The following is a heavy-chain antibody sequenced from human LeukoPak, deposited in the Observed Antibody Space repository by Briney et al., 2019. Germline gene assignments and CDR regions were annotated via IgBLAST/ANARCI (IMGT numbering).Heavy chain of an antibody. Sequence: GGSLRLSCAASGFTVSTNYMSWVRQAPGKGLEWVSVIYRDDTTYYADSVKGRFTISRDNSKNTLYLQMNSLRAEDTAVYYCARAAYDSGSYIVNHDYWGQGTLVTVPS. CDR2: IYRDDTT. J-gene: IGHJ4*02. CDR1: GFTVSTNY. CDR3: ARAAYDSGSYIVNHDY. V-gene: IGHV3-53*01. D-gene: IGHD3-22*01.